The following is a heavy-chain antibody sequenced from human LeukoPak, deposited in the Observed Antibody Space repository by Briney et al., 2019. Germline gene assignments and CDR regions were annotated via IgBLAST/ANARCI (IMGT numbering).Heavy chain of an antibody. J-gene: IGHJ4*02. CDR1: GHSFTNYW. CDR2: IYPGDSDT. Sequence: GESLKISCKGSGHSFTNYWIGWVRQMPEKGLEWMGVIYPGDSDTRYSPSFQGQVTFSVDKSISTAYVQWSSLKASDTAMYYCARGRYSYGPFDYWGQGTLVTVSS. D-gene: IGHD5-18*01. V-gene: IGHV5-51*01. CDR3: ARGRYSYGPFDY.